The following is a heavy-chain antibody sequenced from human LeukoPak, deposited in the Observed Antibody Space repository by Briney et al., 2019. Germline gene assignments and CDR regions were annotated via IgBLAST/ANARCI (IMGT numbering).Heavy chain of an antibody. CDR2: IIPIFGTA. D-gene: IGHD3-10*01. CDR1: GGTFSSYA. Sequence: ASVKVSCKASGGTFSSYAISWVRQAPGQGLEWMGGIIPIFGTANYAQKLQGRVTITADESTSTAYMELSSLRSEDTAVYYCAREVYYYGSGTRTPNYYYYYYMDVWGKGTTVTISS. V-gene: IGHV1-69*13. J-gene: IGHJ6*03. CDR3: AREVYYYGSGTRTPNYYYYYYMDV.